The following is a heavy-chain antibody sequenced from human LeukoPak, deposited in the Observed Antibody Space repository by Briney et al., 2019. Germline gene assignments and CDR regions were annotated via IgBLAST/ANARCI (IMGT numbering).Heavy chain of an antibody. CDR2: IHAGRGDT. D-gene: IGHD7-27*01. CDR1: GGTFSSYA. Sequence: GASVKVSCKASGGTFSSYAISWVRQAPGQGLEWMGWIHAGRGDTNYAQKFQGRFTMTRDTSINTLFMELSSLRSDDTAVYCCARDENWGPDYWGQGTLVTVSS. CDR3: ARDENWGPDY. V-gene: IGHV1-2*02. J-gene: IGHJ4*02.